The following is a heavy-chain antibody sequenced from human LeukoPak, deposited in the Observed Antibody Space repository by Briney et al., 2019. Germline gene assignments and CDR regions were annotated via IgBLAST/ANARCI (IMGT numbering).Heavy chain of an antibody. CDR3: TTDPSVLVVGY. V-gene: IGHV3-15*06. CDR1: RFSSNNAW. J-gene: IGHJ4*02. Sequence: GGSLRLSCAPSRFSSNNAWMNWVRQAPGRGLEWVGRIKRGSDGGTTQYAAPVKGRFIISRNDSRNTLYLEMASLQIEDTAVYYCTTDPSVLVVGYWGQGTLVTVSS. D-gene: IGHD2-15*01. CDR2: IKRGSDGGTT.